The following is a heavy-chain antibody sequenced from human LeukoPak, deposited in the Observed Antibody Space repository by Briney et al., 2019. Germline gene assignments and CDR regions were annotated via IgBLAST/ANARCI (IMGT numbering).Heavy chain of an antibody. D-gene: IGHD5-24*01. CDR1: GFTFSSYS. Sequence: PGGSLRLSCAASGFTFSSYSMNWVRQAPGKGLEWVSSISGSSVYIYYADSVQGRFTISRDNAKKSLFLQMNSLRAEDTAVYYCVRAMEMTTIGPGYWGQGTPVTVSA. CDR3: VRAMEMTTIGPGY. V-gene: IGHV3-21*01. CDR2: ISGSSVYI. J-gene: IGHJ4*02.